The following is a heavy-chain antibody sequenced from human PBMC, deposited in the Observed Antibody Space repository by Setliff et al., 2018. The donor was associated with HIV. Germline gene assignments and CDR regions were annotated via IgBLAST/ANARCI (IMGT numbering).Heavy chain of an antibody. Sequence: SETLSLTCTVSGGSISSGSYYWGWIRQPPGKGLEWIGSIYYSGSTYYNPSLKSRVTISVDTSKNQFSLKLCSVTAADTAVYYCARWGAVAGTFDYWGQGTLVTVSS. D-gene: IGHD6-19*01. V-gene: IGHV4-39*01. J-gene: IGHJ4*02. CDR1: GGSISSGSYY. CDR2: IYYSGST. CDR3: ARWGAVAGTFDY.